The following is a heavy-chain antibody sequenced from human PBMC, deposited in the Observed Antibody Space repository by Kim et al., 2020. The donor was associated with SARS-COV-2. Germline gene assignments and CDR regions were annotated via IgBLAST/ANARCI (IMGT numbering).Heavy chain of an antibody. J-gene: IGHJ4*02. CDR1: GFSFSSYA. V-gene: IGHV3-23*01. D-gene: IGHD3-22*01. CDR3: AKEIGDHLPNPYFDY. Sequence: GGSLRLSCAASGFSFSSYAMSWVRQAPGKGLEWVAASSGGRTYYGKSAKGRFTISRDNSKSTVYLQMNSLRAEDTAVYYCAKEIGDHLPNPYFDYWGQGTLVTVSS. CDR2: SSGGRT.